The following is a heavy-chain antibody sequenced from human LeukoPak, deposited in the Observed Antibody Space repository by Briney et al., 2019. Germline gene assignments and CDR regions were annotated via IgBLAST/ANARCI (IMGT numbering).Heavy chain of an antibody. Sequence: SETLSLTCAVYGGSFSGYSWSWIRQPPGKGLEWIGKINHSGSTNYNPSLKSRVTISVDTSKNQFSLKLSSVTAADTAVYYCARALWVWFGERKGNFDYWGQGTLVTVSS. D-gene: IGHD3-10*01. J-gene: IGHJ4*02. CDR2: INHSGST. CDR1: GGSFSGYS. V-gene: IGHV4-34*01. CDR3: ARALWVWFGERKGNFDY.